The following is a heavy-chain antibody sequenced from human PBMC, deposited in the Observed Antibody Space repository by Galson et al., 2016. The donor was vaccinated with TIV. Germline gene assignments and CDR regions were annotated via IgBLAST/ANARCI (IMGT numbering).Heavy chain of an antibody. CDR1: GLSVSINY. D-gene: IGHD1-26*01. V-gene: IGHV3-53*05. Sequence: SLRLSCAASGLSVSINYMTWVRQAPGKGLEWVSLISAGGKTYYPDSVKGRFTISRDNTKNTLYLQMHSLRVEDTAVYYCARDRLVDATYYYYYCGMDVWGQGTAVTVSS. CDR2: ISAGGKT. J-gene: IGHJ6*02. CDR3: ARDRLVDATYYYYYCGMDV.